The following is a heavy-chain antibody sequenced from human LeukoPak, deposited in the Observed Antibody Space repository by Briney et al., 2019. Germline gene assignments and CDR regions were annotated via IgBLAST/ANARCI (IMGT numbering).Heavy chain of an antibody. V-gene: IGHV4-61*08. CDR1: GGSISVSGGSISGYF. D-gene: IGHD3-10*01. J-gene: IGHJ6*02. CDR3: ARGTGFGDHGWAEYYYYGMDV. Sequence: PSETLSLTCTVSGGSISVSGGSISGYFYNWLRQSPGKGLEWIGYIYYTGSTNYNPSLKRRVTISVDTSKNQFSLKLRSVTAADTAVYYCARGTGFGDHGWAEYYYYGMDVWGQGTTVTVSS. CDR2: IYYTGST.